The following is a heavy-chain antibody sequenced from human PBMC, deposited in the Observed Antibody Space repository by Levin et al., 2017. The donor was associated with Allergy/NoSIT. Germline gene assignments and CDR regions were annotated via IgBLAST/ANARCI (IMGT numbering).Heavy chain of an antibody. V-gene: IGHV1-18*01. CDR1: GYTFISYG. J-gene: IGHJ5*02. CDR3: ARWVSTSSRNNWFDP. Sequence: ASVKVSCKASGYTFISYGVSWVRQAPGQGLEWMGWISAYNGNTNYVQNLQGRVTMTTDTSTSTAYMEMRSLRPDDTDVYYCARWVSTSSRNNWFDPWGQGTLVTVSS. CDR2: ISAYNGNT. D-gene: IGHD6-6*01.